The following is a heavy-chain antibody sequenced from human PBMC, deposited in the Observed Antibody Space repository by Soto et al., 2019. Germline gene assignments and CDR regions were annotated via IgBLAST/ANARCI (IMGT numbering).Heavy chain of an antibody. D-gene: IGHD5-18*01. V-gene: IGHV3-23*01. J-gene: IGHJ5*02. CDR1: GFTFSSYA. CDR3: AKVMVKNWFDP. Sequence: EVQVLESGGGLVQPGGSLRLSCAASGFTFSSYAMSWVRQAPGKGLEWVSAISGSGGSTYYADSVKGRFTISRDNSKNALDLQMNSLRADDTAVYYCAKVMVKNWFDPWGQGTLVTVSS. CDR2: ISGSGGST.